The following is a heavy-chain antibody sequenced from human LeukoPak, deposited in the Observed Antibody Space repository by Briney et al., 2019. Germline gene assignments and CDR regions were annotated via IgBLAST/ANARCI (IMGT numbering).Heavy chain of an antibody. J-gene: IGHJ3*02. CDR1: GFTVSSNY. D-gene: IGHD3-22*01. CDR3: ARDEGYYDSSGYYSYAFDI. V-gene: IGHV3-53*01. CDR2: IYSGGST. Sequence: GGSLRLSCAASGFTVSSNYMSWVRQAPGKGLEWVSVIYSGGSTYYADSVKGRFTISRDNSKNTLYLQMNSLRAEDTAVYYCARDEGYYDSSGYYSYAFDIWGQGTMVTVSS.